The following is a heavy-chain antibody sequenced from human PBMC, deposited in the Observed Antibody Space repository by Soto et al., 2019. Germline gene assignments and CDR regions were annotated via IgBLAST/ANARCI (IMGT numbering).Heavy chain of an antibody. J-gene: IGHJ4*02. D-gene: IGHD1-26*01. CDR1: GGTISSWY. Sequence: ETLSLTCTVSGGTISSWYWSWIRQPPGKGLEWIGYIYYSGSTNCNPSLKSRVTISVDTSKNQFSLKLSSVTAADTAVYYCARRYGSATDYWGQGTLVTVSS. CDR3: ARRYGSATDY. V-gene: IGHV4-59*08. CDR2: IYYSGST.